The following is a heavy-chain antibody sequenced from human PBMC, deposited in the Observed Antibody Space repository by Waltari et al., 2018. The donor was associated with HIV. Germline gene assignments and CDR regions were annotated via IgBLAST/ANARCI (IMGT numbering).Heavy chain of an antibody. Sequence: QVQLVDSVGTGAQPGRVLRPPSAGRVFIFTTYSINWGRQGPGNGLDWVAAVSYAGTTKFYGDSVNGRVTISRDNSKSTVYLQMNSLRPEDTAMYYCAKGHCTPAGCTSCPLHWGRGTQVTVSS. CDR1: VFIFTTYS. V-gene: IGHV3-30*18. CDR3: AKGHCTPAGCTSCPLH. D-gene: IGHD2-8*01. CDR2: VSYAGTTK. J-gene: IGHJ4*02.